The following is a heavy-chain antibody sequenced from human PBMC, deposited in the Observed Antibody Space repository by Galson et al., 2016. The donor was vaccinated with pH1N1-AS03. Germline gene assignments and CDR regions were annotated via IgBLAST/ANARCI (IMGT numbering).Heavy chain of an antibody. CDR3: ARDRGFRPDTFDI. D-gene: IGHD2-15*01. Sequence: SVKVSCKASGYTFSTYGVSWVRQAPGQGLGWMGWISGYDDDTNYAQNDAGRVTMTTDKSTSTVCMELRSLRSDDTAVYYCARDRGFRPDTFDIWGQGTWVTVSS. CDR1: GYTFSTYG. CDR2: ISGYDDDT. V-gene: IGHV1-18*04. J-gene: IGHJ3*02.